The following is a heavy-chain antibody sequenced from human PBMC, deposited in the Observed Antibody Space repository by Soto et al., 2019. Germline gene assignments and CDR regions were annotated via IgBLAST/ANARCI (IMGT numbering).Heavy chain of an antibody. CDR3: ARAGAYSSANMDV. V-gene: IGHV3-66*01. D-gene: IGHD6-25*01. J-gene: IGHJ6*03. CDR2: TYSGGSS. CDR1: GLNVSSNS. Sequence: EVQLVESGGGLGQPGGSLRVSCAASGLNVSSNSMNWVRQAPGRGLEWVSITYSGGSSYYADSVKGRFTISRDNSKNTLFLQMNSLRAEDTAVYYCARAGAYSSANMDVWGKGTTVTVSS.